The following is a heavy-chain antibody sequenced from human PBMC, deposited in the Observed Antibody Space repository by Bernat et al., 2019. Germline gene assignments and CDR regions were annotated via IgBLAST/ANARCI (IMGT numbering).Heavy chain of an antibody. V-gene: IGHV3-72*01. CDR2: TRKKVNGYTT. CDR3: VRVASSFYFDY. Sequence: VQLVESGGGVVQPGRSLRLSCAASGFTFSSYGMHWVRQAPGKGLEWVGRTRKKVNGYTTEYAASVKGRFTISRDDSENFLYLQMNSLKTEDTAMYYCVRVASSFYFDYWGQGTLVTVSS. J-gene: IGHJ4*02. D-gene: IGHD3-3*02. CDR1: GFTFSSYG.